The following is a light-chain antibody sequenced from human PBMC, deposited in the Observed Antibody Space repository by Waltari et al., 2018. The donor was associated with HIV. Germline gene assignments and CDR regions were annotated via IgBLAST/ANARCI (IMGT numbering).Light chain of an antibody. Sequence: DIQMTQSPSPLSASVGDRVTIPCRASQSISSWLAWYQQKPGKAPKLLIYKASSLETGVPSRFSGSGSGTEFTLTISSLQPDDCATYYCQHYNTYPWTFGQGTKVEIK. CDR1: QSISSW. CDR3: QHYNTYPWT. J-gene: IGKJ1*01. CDR2: KAS. V-gene: IGKV1-5*03.